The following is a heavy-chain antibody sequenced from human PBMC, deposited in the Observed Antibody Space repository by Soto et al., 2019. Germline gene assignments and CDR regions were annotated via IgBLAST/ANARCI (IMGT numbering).Heavy chain of an antibody. V-gene: IGHV3-33*01. CDR3: ARIGSWALNFDY. CDR1: GFTFNTYH. D-gene: IGHD3-16*01. J-gene: IGHJ4*02. CDR2: IWSDGSNK. Sequence: GGSLRLSCAASGFTFNTYHMHWVRQAPGKGLQWVAVIWSDGSNKYYADSVKGRFTISRDNSKNTLYLQMNSLRVEDTAVYYCARIGSWALNFDYWGQGTLVTVSS.